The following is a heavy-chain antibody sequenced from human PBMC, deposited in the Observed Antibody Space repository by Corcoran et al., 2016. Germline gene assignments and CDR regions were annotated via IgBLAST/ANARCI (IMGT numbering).Heavy chain of an antibody. CDR1: GGSFSGYY. D-gene: IGHD1-26*01. Sequence: QVQLQQWGAGLLKPSETLSLTCAVYGGSFSGYYWSWIRQPPGKGLEWIGEINHSGSTNYNPSLKSRVTISVDTSKNQFSLKLSSVTAADTAVYYCARDVVGATGWFDPWCQGTLVTVSS. CDR3: ARDVVGATGWFDP. CDR2: INHSGST. V-gene: IGHV4-34*01. J-gene: IGHJ5*02.